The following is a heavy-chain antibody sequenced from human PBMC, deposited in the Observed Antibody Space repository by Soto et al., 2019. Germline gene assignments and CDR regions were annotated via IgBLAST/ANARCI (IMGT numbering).Heavy chain of an antibody. D-gene: IGHD4-17*01. V-gene: IGHV3-23*01. Sequence: EVQLFDSGGGFVQPGGSLRLACAAAGFRFTNYGLSWVRQALGQGPARVAPVSGDASNTHYADSVKGRFTISRDNSKSILCLQMKSLRVEDTAIYYGARDVRDSGEMFDYWCQGTQVTVSS. CDR3: ARDVRDSGEMFDY. CDR1: GFRFTNYG. CDR2: VSGDASNT. J-gene: IGHJ4*02.